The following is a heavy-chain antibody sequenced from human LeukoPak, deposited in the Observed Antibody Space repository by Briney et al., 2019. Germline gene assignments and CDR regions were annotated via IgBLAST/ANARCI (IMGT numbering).Heavy chain of an antibody. CDR1: GGSISTYY. CDR3: ARVSSEGILYYYYYMDV. D-gene: IGHD2-15*01. V-gene: IGHV4-34*01. CDR2: INHSGST. Sequence: SETLSLTCTVSGGSISTYYWSWIRQPPGKGLEWIGEINHSGSTNYSPSLKSRVTISVDTSKNQFSLRLSSVTAADTAVYYCARVSSEGILYYYYYMDVWGNGTTVTISS. J-gene: IGHJ6*03.